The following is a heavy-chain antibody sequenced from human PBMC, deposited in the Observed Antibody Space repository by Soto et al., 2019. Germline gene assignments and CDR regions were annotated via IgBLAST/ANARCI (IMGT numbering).Heavy chain of an antibody. V-gene: IGHV3-23*01. CDR3: AKDEYYDSSGEWYFDL. D-gene: IGHD3-22*01. J-gene: IGHJ2*01. CDR2: ISGSGGST. Sequence: EVQLLESGGGLVQPGGSLRLSCAASGFTFSSYAMSWVRQAPGKGLEWVSAISGSGGSTYYADSVKGRFTISRDNSKNTLYLQMNSLRAEETAVYYCAKDEYYDSSGEWYFDLGGRGTLVTVSS. CDR1: GFTFSSYA.